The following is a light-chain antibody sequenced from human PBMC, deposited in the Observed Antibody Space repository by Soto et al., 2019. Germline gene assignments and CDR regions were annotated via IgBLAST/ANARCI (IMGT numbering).Light chain of an antibody. V-gene: IGKV3-20*01. CDR2: GTS. CDR3: QQYGTSYT. CDR1: QSITSNY. Sequence: EIVLTQSPGTLSLSPGERATLSCRASQSITSNYLAWYQQKPGQAPRLLIYGTSSRATGIPDRFSGSGSGTDFTLTISRLRPEEFAVYYCQQYGTSYTFGQGTKLDIK. J-gene: IGKJ2*01.